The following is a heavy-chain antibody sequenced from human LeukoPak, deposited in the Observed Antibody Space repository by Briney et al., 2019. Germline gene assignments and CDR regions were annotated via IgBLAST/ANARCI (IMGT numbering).Heavy chain of an antibody. CDR2: INYSGST. CDR3: ARDSARSIAADWGFDP. Sequence: SETLSLTCTVSGGSISNYYWSWIRQPPGKGLEWIGDINYSGSTNYNPSLKSRVTISIDTSKNQFSLKLSSVTAADTAVYYCARDSARSIAADWGFDPWGQGTLVTVSS. V-gene: IGHV4-59*12. J-gene: IGHJ5*02. CDR1: GGSISNYY. D-gene: IGHD6-6*01.